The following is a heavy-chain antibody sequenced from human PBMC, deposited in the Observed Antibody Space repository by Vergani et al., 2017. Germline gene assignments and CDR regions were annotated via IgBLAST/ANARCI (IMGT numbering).Heavy chain of an antibody. CDR1: GFTFSGSA. CDR3: TILLYYYDSSGYFVDWFDP. D-gene: IGHD3-22*01. Sequence: EVQLVESGGGLVQPGGSLKLSCAASGFTFSGSAMHWVRQASGKGLEWVGRIRSKANSYATAYAASVKGRFTISRDDSKNTAYLQMNSLKTEDTAVYYCTILLYYYDSSGYFVDWFDPWGQGTLVTVSS. V-gene: IGHV3-73*01. CDR2: IRSKANSYAT. J-gene: IGHJ5*02.